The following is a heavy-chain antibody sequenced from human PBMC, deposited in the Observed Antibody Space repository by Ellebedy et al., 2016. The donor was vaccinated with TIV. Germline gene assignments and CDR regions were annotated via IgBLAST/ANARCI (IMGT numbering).Heavy chain of an antibody. Sequence: GESLKISCAAPGFTFSWYWMNWVRQVPGKGREWVANIKQDGSEKYYVDSVRGRFTISRDNAKNSLYLQRKSLRDEDTAWYYCAFNREGHYWGQGTLVTVSS. CDR2: IKQDGSEK. CDR3: AFNREGHY. D-gene: IGHD1-26*01. CDR1: GFTFSWYW. J-gene: IGHJ4*02. V-gene: IGHV3-7*01.